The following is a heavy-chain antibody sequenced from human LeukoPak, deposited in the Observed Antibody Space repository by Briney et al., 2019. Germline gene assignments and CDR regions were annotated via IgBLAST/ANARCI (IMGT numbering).Heavy chain of an antibody. J-gene: IGHJ4*02. D-gene: IGHD2-21*01. CDR2: ISGSGGST. V-gene: IGHV3-23*01. CDR3: AKARLPHCGTDCLEY. Sequence: PGGSLRLSCAASGFTFSSYAMTWVRQAPGKGLEWVSVISGSGGSTYYADSVKGRFTISRDNSKNTVYLQMNSLRAEDTAVYYSAKARLPHCGTDCLEYWGQGTLVTVSS. CDR1: GFTFSSYA.